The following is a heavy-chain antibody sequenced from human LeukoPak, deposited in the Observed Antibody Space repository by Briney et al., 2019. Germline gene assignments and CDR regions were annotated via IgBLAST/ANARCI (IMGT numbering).Heavy chain of an antibody. J-gene: IGHJ4*02. D-gene: IGHD2-21*01. CDR3: AREALAYCGGDCDSPVVSYFDY. V-gene: IGHV3-11*04. CDR1: GFPFSDYY. CDR2: ISSSGSTI. Sequence: GGSLRLSCAASGFPFSDYYMSWIRQAPGKGLGGVSYISSSGSTIYYADAVKGRFTISSDNAKNSLYLQMNSRRAKDTAVYYYAREALAYCGGDCDSPVVSYFDYWGQGTLVTVSS.